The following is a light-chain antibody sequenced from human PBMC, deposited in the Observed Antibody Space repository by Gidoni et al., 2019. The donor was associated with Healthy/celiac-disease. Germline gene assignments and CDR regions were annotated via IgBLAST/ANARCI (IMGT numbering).Light chain of an antibody. V-gene: IGLV4-69*01. CDR2: LNSDGSH. Sequence: QLVLTQSPSASASLGASVKLTCTLSSGHSSYAIAWHQQQPEQGPRYLMKLNSDGSHRKGAGIPDRFSGSSSGAERYLTISSLQSEDEADYYCQTWGTGIRVFGGGTKLTVL. CDR1: SGHSSYA. CDR3: QTWGTGIRV. J-gene: IGLJ3*02.